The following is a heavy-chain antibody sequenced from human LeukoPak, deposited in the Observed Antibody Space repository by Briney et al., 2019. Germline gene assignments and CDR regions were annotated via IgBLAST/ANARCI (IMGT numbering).Heavy chain of an antibody. CDR1: GGSFSGCY. D-gene: IGHD4-23*01. CDR3: ARVSGDYGGNSDWY. Sequence: PSETLSLTCAVYGGSFSGCYWSWIRQPPGKGLEWIGEINHSGSTNYNPSLKSRVTISVDTSKNQFSLKLSSVTAADTAVYYCARVSGDYGGNSDWYWGQGTLVTVSS. J-gene: IGHJ4*02. CDR2: INHSGST. V-gene: IGHV4-34*01.